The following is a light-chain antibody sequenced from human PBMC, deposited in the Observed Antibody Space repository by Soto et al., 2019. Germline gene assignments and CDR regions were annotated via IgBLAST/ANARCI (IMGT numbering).Light chain of an antibody. V-gene: IGLV2-11*01. CDR3: CSYAGSIAV. CDR2: DVS. Sequence: QSALTQPRSVSGSPGQSVTISCTGTSSDVGDFNYVSWYQQHPGKAPKLMIYDVSKRPSGVPDRFSGSKSGNTASLTISGLQAEDEAEYYCCSYAGSIAVFGTGTKLTVL. CDR1: SSDVGDFNY. J-gene: IGLJ1*01.